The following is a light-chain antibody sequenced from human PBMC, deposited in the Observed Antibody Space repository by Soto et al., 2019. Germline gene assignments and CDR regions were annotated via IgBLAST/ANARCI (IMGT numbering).Light chain of an antibody. CDR3: KRYNDGLFF. CDR1: ESLSTY. V-gene: IGKV3-15*01. CDR2: GAS. J-gene: IGKJ2*01. Sequence: EIVMTQSPATLSVSPGERVTLSCRASESLSTYLAWYQQKPGQAPRLLIYGASTKATGIPARFSGSGSATNFTLTISSLQSEVFAVYYCKRYNDGLFFFGRGTKVVIK.